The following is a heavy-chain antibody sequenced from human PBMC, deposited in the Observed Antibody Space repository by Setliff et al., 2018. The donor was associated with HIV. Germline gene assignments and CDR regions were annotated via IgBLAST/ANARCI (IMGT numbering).Heavy chain of an antibody. CDR2: VSSDGKTR. V-gene: IGHV3-30*04. CDR1: GFTFSSYA. Sequence: GGSLRLSCAASGFTFSSYAMQWVRQAPGKGLEWVAVVSSDGKTRFYAESVKGRFTISRDNSKNTVSLQMDSLRVEDTAVYYCAGEETNSGELHDWGQGTLVTVSS. D-gene: IGHD1-26*01. CDR3: AGEETNSGELHD. J-gene: IGHJ1*01.